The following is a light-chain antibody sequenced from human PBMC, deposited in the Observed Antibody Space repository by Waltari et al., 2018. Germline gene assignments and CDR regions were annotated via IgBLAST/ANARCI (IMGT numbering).Light chain of an antibody. CDR3: ATWDDSLNAWV. CDR1: SSNIGPNY. Sequence: QSVLTQSPSASGPPGQRVTISCSGRSSNIGPNYVYWYQQFPGTAPRLLIYRSYQRPSGVPDRFSGSKSGTSASLAISGLRSEDEADYYCATWDDSLNAWVFGGGTRLTAL. CDR2: RSY. J-gene: IGLJ3*02. V-gene: IGLV1-47*01.